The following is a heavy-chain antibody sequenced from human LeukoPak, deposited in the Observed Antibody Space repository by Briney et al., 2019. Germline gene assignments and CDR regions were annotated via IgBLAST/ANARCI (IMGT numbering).Heavy chain of an antibody. J-gene: IGHJ3*02. CDR2: ISSSSSTI. CDR3: ARDLQLERRYDAFDI. Sequence: GGSLRLSCAASGFTFSSYSMNWVRQAPGKGLEWVSYISSSSSTIYYADSVKGRFTISRDNAKYSLYLQMNSLRDEDTAVYYCARDLQLERRYDAFDIWGQGTMVTVSS. V-gene: IGHV3-48*02. D-gene: IGHD1-1*01. CDR1: GFTFSSYS.